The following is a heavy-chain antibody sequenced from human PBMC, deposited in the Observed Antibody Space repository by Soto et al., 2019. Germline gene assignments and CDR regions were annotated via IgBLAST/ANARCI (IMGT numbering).Heavy chain of an antibody. Sequence: PGGSLRLSCVVSGFTVSAKYMIWVRQAPGKDLEWDSAISDVGITSFADSVKGRFTISRDKSKNTLSLQMDSLRVEDTAVYYCAASVTTPGGFDFWGQGTMVTVSS. CDR2: ISDVGIT. J-gene: IGHJ3*01. D-gene: IGHD4-17*01. CDR1: GFTVSAKY. CDR3: AASVTTPGGFDF. V-gene: IGHV3-53*01.